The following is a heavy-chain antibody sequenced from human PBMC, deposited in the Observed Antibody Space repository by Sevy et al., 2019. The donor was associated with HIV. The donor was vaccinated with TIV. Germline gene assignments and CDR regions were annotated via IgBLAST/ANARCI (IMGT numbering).Heavy chain of an antibody. CDR1: GFTFSNFW. CDR2: IKGDGSEK. J-gene: IGHJ5*02. Sequence: GGSLRLSCAASGFTFSNFWMSWVRQAPGKGLEWVANIKGDGSEKIYVDSVKGRSTISRDNAKNSLYLQMNSLRAEDTAMYYSARAHTICSGGDCSPGWIDPWGQGTLVTVSS. V-gene: IGHV3-7*01. CDR3: ARAHTICSGGDCSPGWIDP. D-gene: IGHD2-21*02.